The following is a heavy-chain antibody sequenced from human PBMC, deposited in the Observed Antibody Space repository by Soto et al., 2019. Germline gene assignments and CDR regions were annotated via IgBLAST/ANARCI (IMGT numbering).Heavy chain of an antibody. CDR3: ARADTGIVNFDY. D-gene: IGHD5-18*01. J-gene: IGHJ4*02. CDR1: GYTFTGYY. Sequence: ASVKVSCQDSGYTFTGYYMHWVRQAPGQGLEWMGWINPNSGGTNYAQKFQGRVTMTRDTSISTAYMAVSRLRSDDTAVYDCARADTGIVNFDYWGQGTLVTVYS. V-gene: IGHV1-2*02. CDR2: INPNSGGT.